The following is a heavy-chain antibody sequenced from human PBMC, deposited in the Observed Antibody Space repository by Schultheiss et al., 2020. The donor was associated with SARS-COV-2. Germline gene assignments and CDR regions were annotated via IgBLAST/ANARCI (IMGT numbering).Heavy chain of an antibody. V-gene: IGHV4-59*01. J-gene: IGHJ6*02. CDR1: GGSFSGYY. D-gene: IGHD6-19*01. CDR2: IYYSGST. CDR3: ARASSGWASGMDV. Sequence: SETLSLTCAVYGGSFSGYYWTWIRQSPGKGLEWIGYIYYSGSTNYNPSLKSRVTISVDTSKNQFSLKLSSVTAADTAVYYCARASSGWASGMDVWGQGTTVTVSS.